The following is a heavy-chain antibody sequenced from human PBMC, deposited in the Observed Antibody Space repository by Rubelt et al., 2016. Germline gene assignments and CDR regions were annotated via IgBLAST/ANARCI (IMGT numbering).Heavy chain of an antibody. Sequence: QVQLQQWGAGLLKPSETLSLTCAVYGGSFSGYYWSWIRQPPGKGLEWIGEINHSGSTNYNPSLKSRVTISVDTSNNQFSLKLSAVTAADTAVYYCARGYCTNGVCYGGDYWGQGTLVTVSS. CDR1: GGSFSGYY. D-gene: IGHD2-8*01. CDR3: ARGYCTNGVCYGGDY. CDR2: INHSGST. J-gene: IGHJ4*02. V-gene: IGHV4-34*01.